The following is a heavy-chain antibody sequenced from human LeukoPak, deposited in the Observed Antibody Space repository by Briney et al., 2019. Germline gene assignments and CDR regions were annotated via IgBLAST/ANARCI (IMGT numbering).Heavy chain of an antibody. V-gene: IGHV3-11*01. CDR2: ISSSGSTI. CDR1: GFTFSDYY. Sequence: PGGSLRLSCAASGFTFSDYYMSWIRQAPGKGLEWVSYISSSGSTIYSADSVKGRFTISRDNAKNSLYLQMNSLRAEDTAVYYCARDIIVQGTSWNAFDIWGQGTMVTVSS. CDR3: ARDIIVQGTSWNAFDI. D-gene: IGHD2-2*01. J-gene: IGHJ3*02.